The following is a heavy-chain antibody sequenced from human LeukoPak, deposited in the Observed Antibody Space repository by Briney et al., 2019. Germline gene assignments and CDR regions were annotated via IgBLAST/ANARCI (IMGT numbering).Heavy chain of an antibody. CDR2: IYWDDDK. D-gene: IGHD3-22*01. CDR1: GGSISSSSYY. J-gene: IGHJ4*02. Sequence: TLSLTCTVSGGSISSSSYYWGWIRQPPGKALEWLALIYWDDDKRYSPSLKSRLTITKDTSKNQVVLTMTNMDPVDTATYYCAHRGYDSSGYYYSPWGQGTLITVSS. V-gene: IGHV2-5*02. CDR3: AHRGYDSSGYYYSP.